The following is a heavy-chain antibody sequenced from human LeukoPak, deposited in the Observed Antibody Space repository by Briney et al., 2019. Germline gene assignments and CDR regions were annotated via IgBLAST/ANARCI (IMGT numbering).Heavy chain of an antibody. V-gene: IGHV3-23*01. Sequence: GGSLRLSCAASGLIFSDYSMTWVRQAPGKGLEWVSNIRKNGRDTYYADSVKGRFTISRDNFERTLYLEMNSLRAEDTAVYYCARGGYTTWFDPWGQGTLVTVSS. D-gene: IGHD2-15*01. J-gene: IGHJ5*02. CDR2: IRKNGRDT. CDR1: GLIFSDYS. CDR3: ARGGYTTWFDP.